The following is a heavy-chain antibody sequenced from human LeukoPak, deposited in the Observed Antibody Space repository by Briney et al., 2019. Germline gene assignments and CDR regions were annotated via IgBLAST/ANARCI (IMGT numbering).Heavy chain of an antibody. CDR2: IKKDGSEK. CDR3: ARWPIAAAPPVYYFDY. Sequence: PGGSLRLSCAASGFSFSTYWMSWVRQAPGKGLEWVANIKKDGSEKYYVDSVKGRFTISRDNAKSSLYLQMNSLRAEDTAVYYCARWPIAAAPPVYYFDYWGQGTLVTVSS. J-gene: IGHJ4*02. V-gene: IGHV3-7*02. CDR1: GFSFSTYW. D-gene: IGHD6-13*01.